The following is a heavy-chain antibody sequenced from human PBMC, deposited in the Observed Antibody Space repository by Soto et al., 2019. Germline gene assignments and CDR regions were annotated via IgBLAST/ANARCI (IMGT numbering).Heavy chain of an antibody. CDR3: ARDQNPQGYSDFWRGGGYYYGMDV. J-gene: IGHJ6*02. CDR1: GYTFTGYY. Sequence: ASVKVSCKASGYTFTGYYMHWVRQAPGQGLEWMGWINPNSGGTNYAQKFQGWVTMTRDTSISTAYMELSRLRSDDTAVYYCARDQNPQGYSDFWRGGGYYYGMDVWGQGTTVTVSS. CDR2: INPNSGGT. V-gene: IGHV1-2*04. D-gene: IGHD3-3*01.